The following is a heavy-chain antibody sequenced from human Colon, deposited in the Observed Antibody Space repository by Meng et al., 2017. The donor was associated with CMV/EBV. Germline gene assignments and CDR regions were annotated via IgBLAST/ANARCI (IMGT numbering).Heavy chain of an antibody. CDR2: INPNSGGT. Sequence: ASVKVSCKASGYTFTGYYMHWVRQAPGQGLEWMGWINPNSGGTNYAQKFQGRVTMTRDTYISTAYMELSRLRSDDTAVYYCARDMAARLGVDYWGQGTLVTVSS. CDR3: ARDMAARLGVDY. V-gene: IGHV1-2*02. D-gene: IGHD6-6*01. CDR1: GYTFTGYY. J-gene: IGHJ4*02.